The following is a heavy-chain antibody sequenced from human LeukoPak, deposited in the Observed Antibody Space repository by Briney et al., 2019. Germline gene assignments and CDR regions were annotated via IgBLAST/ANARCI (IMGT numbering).Heavy chain of an antibody. CDR1: GFTFTGTA. J-gene: IGHJ4*02. CDR2: VSGNGSNT. V-gene: IGHV3-23*01. Sequence: GGSLRLSCAASGFTFTGTAMCWVRRAPGKGLEWVAAVSGNGSNTYYLDSVKSRFTVSRDNSRSILYLQMDSLRAEDTAVYYCAKVPVSGYFFDYWGQGTLVTVSS. CDR3: AKVPVSGYFFDY. D-gene: IGHD6-19*01.